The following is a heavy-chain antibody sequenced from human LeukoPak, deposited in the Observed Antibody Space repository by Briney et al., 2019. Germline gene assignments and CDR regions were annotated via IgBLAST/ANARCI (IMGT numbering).Heavy chain of an antibody. J-gene: IGHJ4*02. D-gene: IGHD6-19*01. V-gene: IGHV1-2*06. CDR3: ATLGGSGWYYFDY. Sequence: ASVKVSCKASGYIFTGYFIHWVRQAPGQGLEWMGRINPNSGDTNYAQKFQGRVTMTRDTSISTAYMELSRLRSDDTAVYYCATLGGSGWYYFDYWGQGTLVTVSS. CDR2: INPNSGDT. CDR1: GYIFTGYF.